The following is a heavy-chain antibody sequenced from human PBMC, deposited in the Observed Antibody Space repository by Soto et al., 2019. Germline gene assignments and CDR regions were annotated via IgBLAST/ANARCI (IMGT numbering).Heavy chain of an antibody. J-gene: IGHJ4*02. CDR1: GGSFSGYY. CDR2: INHSGST. CDR3: ARSRGYYGSGSYLYFDY. D-gene: IGHD3-10*01. V-gene: IGHV4-34*01. Sequence: SETLSLTCAVYGGSFSGYYWSWIRQPPGKGLEWIGEINHSGSTNYNPSLKSRVTISVDTSKNQFSLKLSSVTAADTAVYYCARSRGYYGSGSYLYFDYWGQGTLVTVSS.